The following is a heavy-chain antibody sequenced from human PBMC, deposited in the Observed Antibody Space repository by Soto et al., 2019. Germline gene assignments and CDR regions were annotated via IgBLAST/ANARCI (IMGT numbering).Heavy chain of an antibody. Sequence: QVQLVQSGAEVKKPGSSVKVSCKASGGTFSSYTISWVRQAPGQGLEWMGRIIPILGIANYAQKFQGRVTITADKSTSTAYMDLSSLRSEDTAVYYCARKYSSSPGSYYYYGMYFWGQGTTVTVS. D-gene: IGHD6-13*01. CDR3: ARKYSSSPGSYYYYGMYF. J-gene: IGHJ6*02. CDR2: IIPILGIA. V-gene: IGHV1-69*02. CDR1: GGTFSSYT.